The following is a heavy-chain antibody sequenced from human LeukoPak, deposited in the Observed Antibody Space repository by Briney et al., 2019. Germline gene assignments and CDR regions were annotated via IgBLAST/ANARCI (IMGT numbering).Heavy chain of an antibody. V-gene: IGHV3-33*01. Sequence: PGGSLRHSCAASGFTFSSYGMHWVRQAPGKGLEWVAVIWYDGSNKYYADSVKGRFTISRDNSKNTLYLQMNSLRAEDTAVYYCARGDCSSTSCYAGFDYWGQGTLVTVSS. CDR3: ARGDCSSTSCYAGFDY. CDR2: IWYDGSNK. D-gene: IGHD2-2*01. CDR1: GFTFSSYG. J-gene: IGHJ4*02.